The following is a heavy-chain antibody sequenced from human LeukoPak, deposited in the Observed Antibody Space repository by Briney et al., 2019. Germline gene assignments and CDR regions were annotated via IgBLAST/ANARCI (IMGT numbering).Heavy chain of an antibody. Sequence: SETLSLTCTVSGGSISDGSYCWGWIRQPPGKGLEWIGSIYYSGRTYYNPSLKSRVTISVDTSKNQFSLKLSSVTAADTAVYYCARGRDGYNFDYWGQGTLVTVSS. J-gene: IGHJ4*02. CDR3: ARGRDGYNFDY. V-gene: IGHV4-39*07. D-gene: IGHD5-24*01. CDR2: IYYSGRT. CDR1: GGSISDGSYC.